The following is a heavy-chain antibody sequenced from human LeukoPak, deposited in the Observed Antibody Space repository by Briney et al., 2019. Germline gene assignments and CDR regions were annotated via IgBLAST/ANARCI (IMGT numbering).Heavy chain of an antibody. CDR3: ARDSYYYGSGSGSFDY. CDR1: GYSISSGYY. J-gene: IGHJ4*02. V-gene: IGHV4-38-2*02. Sequence: SETLSLTCTVSGYSISSGYYWGWIRQPPGKGLEWIGRIYTSGSTNYNPSLKSRVTISVDTSKNQFSLKLSSVTAADTAVYYCARDSYYYGSGSGSFDYWGQGTLVTVPS. D-gene: IGHD3-10*01. CDR2: IYTSGST.